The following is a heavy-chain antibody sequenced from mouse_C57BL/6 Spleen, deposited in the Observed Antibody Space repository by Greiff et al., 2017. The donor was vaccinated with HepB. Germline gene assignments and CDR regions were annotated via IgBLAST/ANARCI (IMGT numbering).Heavy chain of an antibody. CDR2: INPGSGGT. V-gene: IGHV1-54*01. D-gene: IGHD1-1*01. Sequence: VQLQESGAELVRPGTSVKVSCKASGYAFTNYLIEWVKQRPGQGLEWIGVINPGSGGTNYNEKFKGKATLTADKSSSTAYMQLSSLTSEDSAVYFCARYDTTVVDWYFDVWGTGTTVTVSS. CDR1: GYAFTNYL. CDR3: ARYDTTVVDWYFDV. J-gene: IGHJ1*03.